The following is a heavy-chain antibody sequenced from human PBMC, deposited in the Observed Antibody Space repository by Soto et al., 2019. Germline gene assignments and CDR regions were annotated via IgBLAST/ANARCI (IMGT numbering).Heavy chain of an antibody. D-gene: IGHD1-1*01. Sequence: SETLSLTCSVSGASISSYYWSWIRQPPGKGLEWIGYVYYSGTTTYNPSLQSRVSMSLDTTNSQFSLRLSSVTAADTAVYYCARERGNWKNAFAIWGQGTMVTVSS. CDR1: GASISSYY. J-gene: IGHJ3*02. CDR2: VYYSGTT. CDR3: ARERGNWKNAFAI. V-gene: IGHV4-59*01.